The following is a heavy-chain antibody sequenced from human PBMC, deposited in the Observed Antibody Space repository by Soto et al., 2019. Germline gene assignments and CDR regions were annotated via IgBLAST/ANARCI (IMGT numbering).Heavy chain of an antibody. CDR2: INAGNAYT. D-gene: IGHD3-16*01. CDR3: ARDRVAGIWGDAFDI. J-gene: IGHJ3*02. CDR1: GYMFTSYA. Sequence: ASVKVSCKASGYMFTSYAMHWVRQAPGQRLEWMGWINAGNAYTKYSQKLQGRVTMTTDTSTSTAYMDLRSLTSDDTAVYYCARDRVAGIWGDAFDIWGQGTMVTVSS. V-gene: IGHV1-3*01.